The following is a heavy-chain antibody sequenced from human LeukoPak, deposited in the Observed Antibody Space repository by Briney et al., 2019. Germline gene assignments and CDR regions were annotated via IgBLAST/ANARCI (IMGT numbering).Heavy chain of an antibody. V-gene: IGHV4-61*02. D-gene: IGHD6-19*01. CDR3: ARDYGSGWLY. CDR1: GGSISSGNYY. Sequence: SETLSLTCTVSGGSISSGNYYWSWIRQPAGKGLEWIGRIHTSGSTNYNPSLKSRVTISVDTSKNQFSLKLSSVTAADTAVYYCARDYGSGWLYWGQGTLVTASS. J-gene: IGHJ4*02. CDR2: IHTSGST.